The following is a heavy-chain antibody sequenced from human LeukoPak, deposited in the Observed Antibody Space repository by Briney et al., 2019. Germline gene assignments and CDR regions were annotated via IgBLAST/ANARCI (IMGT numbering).Heavy chain of an antibody. CDR3: AKAPPTAMAPPHI. Sequence: GGSLRLSCAASGFTFSSYDMNWVRQAPGKGLEWVSYISRSGSTIYYADSVKGRFTISRDNSKNTLYLQMNSLRAEDTAVYYCAKAPPTAMAPPHIWGQGTMVTVSS. D-gene: IGHD5-18*01. J-gene: IGHJ3*02. CDR2: ISRSGSTI. CDR1: GFTFSSYD. V-gene: IGHV3-23*01.